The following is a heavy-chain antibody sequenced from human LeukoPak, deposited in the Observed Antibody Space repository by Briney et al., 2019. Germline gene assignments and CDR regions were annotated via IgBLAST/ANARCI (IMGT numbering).Heavy chain of an antibody. J-gene: IGHJ4*02. V-gene: IGHV1-69*13. CDR2: IIPIFGTA. D-gene: IGHD5-18*01. CDR1: GGTFSNYT. CDR3: ARFRTAMQLWKGYYFDY. Sequence: GASVKVSCKASGGTFSNYTISWVRQAPGQGLEWMGEIIPIFGTANYAQKFQGRVTITADESTSTAYMELSSLRSEDTAVYYCARFRTAMQLWKGYYFDYWGQGTLVTVSS.